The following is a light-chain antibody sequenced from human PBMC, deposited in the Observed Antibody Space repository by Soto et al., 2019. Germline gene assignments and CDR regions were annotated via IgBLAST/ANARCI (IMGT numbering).Light chain of an antibody. CDR2: GTS. CDR3: QQYGTTPWT. CDR1: QSVSSSY. V-gene: IGKV3-20*01. Sequence: EIVLTQSPGTLSLSPGERATLSWRARQSVSSSYLAWYQHKPGQAPRLLVSGTSSSTTGIPDRLNGSRAGPDFTLTNTRPDPEDFAVYYCQQYGTTPWTFAQGIMVDIK. J-gene: IGKJ1*01.